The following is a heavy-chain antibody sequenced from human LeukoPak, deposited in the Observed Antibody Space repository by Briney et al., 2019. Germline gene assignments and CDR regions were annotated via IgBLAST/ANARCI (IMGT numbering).Heavy chain of an antibody. Sequence: SETLSLTCTVSGGSISSSSYYWGWIRQPPGKGLEWIGSIYYSGSTYHNPSLKSRVTISVDRSKNQFSLKLSSVTAADTAVYYCATYLNYDSSGRYFDYWGQGTLVTVSS. CDR3: ATYLNYDSSGRYFDY. V-gene: IGHV4-39*07. CDR1: GGSISSSSYY. J-gene: IGHJ4*02. D-gene: IGHD3-22*01. CDR2: IYYSGST.